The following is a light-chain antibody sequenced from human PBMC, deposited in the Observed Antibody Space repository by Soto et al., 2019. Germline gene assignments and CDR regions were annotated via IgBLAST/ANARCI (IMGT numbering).Light chain of an antibody. J-gene: IGKJ1*01. V-gene: IGKV1-6*01. CDR3: LQDYGYPRT. CDR1: QAIRYD. CDR2: AAS. Sequence: AIQMTQSPSSLSASVGDRVTLTCRVNQAIRYDLAWYQQKPGRAPKLLIYAASHLQSGVPSRFSGSGSGTDFTLTISSLQPEDFATYYCLQDYGYPRTFGQGTKVEI.